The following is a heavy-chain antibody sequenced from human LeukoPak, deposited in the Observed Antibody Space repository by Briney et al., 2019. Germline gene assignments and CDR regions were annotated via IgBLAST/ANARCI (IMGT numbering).Heavy chain of an antibody. J-gene: IGHJ4*02. D-gene: IGHD4-17*01. CDR1: GGSISSSSYF. Sequence: SETLSLTCTVSGGSISSSSYFWGWIRQPPGKGLDWIGSIYFSGSAYYSPSLKSRVTISVDTSKNQFSLKLTSVTAADTAVYYCARRGVTTGSLDYRGQGTLVTVSS. CDR2: IYFSGSA. CDR3: ARRGVTTGSLDY. V-gene: IGHV4-39*01.